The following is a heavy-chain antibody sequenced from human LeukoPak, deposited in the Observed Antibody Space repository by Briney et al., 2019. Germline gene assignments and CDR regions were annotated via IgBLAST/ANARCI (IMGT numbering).Heavy chain of an antibody. V-gene: IGHV4-30-4*08. CDR3: ARGGYSYGSSPWFDP. CDR2: IYYSGST. J-gene: IGHJ5*02. CDR1: GGSISSGDYY. D-gene: IGHD5-18*01. Sequence: SETLSLTCTVSGGSISSGDYYLSWIRQPPGKGLEWIGYIYYSGSTYYNLSLKSRVTISVDTSKNQFSLKLSSVTAADTAVYYCARGGYSYGSSPWFDPWGQGTLVTVSS.